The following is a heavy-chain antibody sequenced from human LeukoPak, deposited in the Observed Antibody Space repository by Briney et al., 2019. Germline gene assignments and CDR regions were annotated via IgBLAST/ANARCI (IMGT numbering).Heavy chain of an antibody. J-gene: IGHJ4*02. CDR2: ISYSGDT. D-gene: IGHD3-10*01. Sequence: KPSETLSLTCTVPGDGINYNIAHWGWVRQPPGKGLQWIGSISYSGDTFYSPSLKGRVSISLDKSKKQFSLKLTSMTATDTAVYFCAGDGSSDRWYYYWGQGTRVIVS. V-gene: IGHV4-39*07. CDR3: AGDGSSDRWYYY. CDR1: GDGINYNIAH.